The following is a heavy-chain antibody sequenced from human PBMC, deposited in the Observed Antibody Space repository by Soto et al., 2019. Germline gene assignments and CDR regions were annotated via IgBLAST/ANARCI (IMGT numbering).Heavy chain of an antibody. CDR2: MYYSGST. V-gene: IGHV4-39*01. Sequence: SETLSLTCNVSGGSISSGSHYWGWIRQPPGKGLEWIGSMYYSGSTHFSPSLQSRVTISVDTSKNQFSLKVTSVTAADTAVYYCARQSYYYYGVDVWGQGTTVTVSS. J-gene: IGHJ6*02. CDR3: ARQSYYYYGVDV. CDR1: GGSISSGSHY.